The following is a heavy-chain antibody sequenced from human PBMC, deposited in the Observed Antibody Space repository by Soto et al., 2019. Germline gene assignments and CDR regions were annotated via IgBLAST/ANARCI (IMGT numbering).Heavy chain of an antibody. CDR2: INHSGST. D-gene: IGHD5-18*01. CDR1: GGSFSGYY. Sequence: QVQLQQWGAGLLKPSETLSLTCAVYGGSFSGYYWSWIRQPPGKGLEWIGAINHSGSTNYNPSLKSRVPISVDTSKNQLSRKLSSVNAADTAVYYCAREGGAMFTLWFDPWGQGTLVTVSS. V-gene: IGHV4-34*01. J-gene: IGHJ5*02. CDR3: AREGGAMFTLWFDP.